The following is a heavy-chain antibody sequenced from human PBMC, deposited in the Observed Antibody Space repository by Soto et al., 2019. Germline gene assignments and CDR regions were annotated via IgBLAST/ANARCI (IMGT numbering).Heavy chain of an antibody. V-gene: IGHV3-74*01. CDR1: VFTLGNYW. CDR2: INDYGTTI. D-gene: IGHD1-1*01. J-gene: IGHJ4*02. Sequence: GSLRLSCAAAVFTLGNYWIHLVRQAPGKGLVWVSRINDYGTTINYSESVEGRFIIPRDDAKSEVYLQMNNLRAEDSAVYYCARGGLEPFDYWGQGALVTVSS. CDR3: ARGGLEPFDY.